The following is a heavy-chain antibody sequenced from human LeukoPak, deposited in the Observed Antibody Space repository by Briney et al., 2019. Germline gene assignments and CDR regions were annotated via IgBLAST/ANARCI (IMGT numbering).Heavy chain of an antibody. J-gene: IGHJ4*02. Sequence: PSETLSLTCAVYGGSFSGYYWSWIRQPPGKGLEWIGDINHSGSTNSNPSLKSRVTISVDTSKNQFSLKLSSVTAADTAVYYCAREGGPYRPLDYSGQGTLVTVSS. CDR2: INHSGST. CDR1: GGSFSGYY. V-gene: IGHV4-34*01. CDR3: AREGGPYRPLDY.